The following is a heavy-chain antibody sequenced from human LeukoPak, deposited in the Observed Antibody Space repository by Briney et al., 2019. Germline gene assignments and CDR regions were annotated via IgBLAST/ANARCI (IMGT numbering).Heavy chain of an antibody. J-gene: IGHJ4*02. CDR2: IYHSGST. CDR1: GYSISSDNY. Sequence: SETLSLTCAVSGYSISSDNYWVWIRQPPGQGLEWTGGIYHSGSTYYNPSLKSRVTMSVDTSKNQFSLKLSSVTAADTAVYYCASRGYSSGWYDYWGQGTLVTVSS. CDR3: ASRGYSSGWYDY. V-gene: IGHV4-38-2*01. D-gene: IGHD6-19*01.